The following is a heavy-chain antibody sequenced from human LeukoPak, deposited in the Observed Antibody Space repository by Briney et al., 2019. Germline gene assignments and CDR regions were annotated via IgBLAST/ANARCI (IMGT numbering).Heavy chain of an antibody. CDR2: IYSGGST. J-gene: IGHJ6*03. V-gene: IGHV3-53*01. Sequence: GGSLRLSCAASGFTVSSNYMSWVRQAPGKGLEWVSVIYSGGSTYYADSVKGRFTISRDNSKNMLYLQMNSLGAEDTAVYYCARSLRVRGVPDYMDVWGKGTTVTISS. CDR3: ARSLRVRGVPDYMDV. CDR1: GFTVSSNY. D-gene: IGHD3-10*01.